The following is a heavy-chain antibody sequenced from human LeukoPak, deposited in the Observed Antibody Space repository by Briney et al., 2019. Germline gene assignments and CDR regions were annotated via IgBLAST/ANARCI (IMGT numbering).Heavy chain of an antibody. CDR1: GGSVSSGSYY. J-gene: IGHJ5*02. D-gene: IGHD3-3*01. V-gene: IGHV4-61*02. CDR2: IYTSGST. CDR3: ARGQRRFLEWLSWNWFDP. Sequence: PSETLSLTCTVSGGSVSSGSYYWSWIRQPAGKGLEWIGRIYTSGSTNYNPSLKSRVTISVDTSKNQFSLKLSSVTAADTAVYYCARGQRRFLEWLSWNWFDPWGQGTLVTVSS.